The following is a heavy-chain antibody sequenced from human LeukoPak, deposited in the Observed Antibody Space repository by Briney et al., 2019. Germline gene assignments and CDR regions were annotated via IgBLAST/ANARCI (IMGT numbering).Heavy chain of an antibody. V-gene: IGHV3-33*01. CDR2: IWYDGSNK. Sequence: GTSLRLSCAVSGFTFSDYALHWVRQAPGKGLEWVAVIWYDGSNKYYADSVKGRFTISRDTSENTLYLQMNSLRDEDTAVYYCARDQGPYNSYFDYWSQGTLVTVSS. D-gene: IGHD3-10*01. J-gene: IGHJ4*02. CDR3: ARDQGPYNSYFDY. CDR1: GFTFSDYA.